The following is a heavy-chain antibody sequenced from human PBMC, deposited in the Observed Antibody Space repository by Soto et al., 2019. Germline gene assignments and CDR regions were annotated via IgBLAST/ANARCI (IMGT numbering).Heavy chain of an antibody. CDR3: ARQGVVVPAAEDYYYGMDV. J-gene: IGHJ6*02. D-gene: IGHD2-2*01. Sequence: DSLTISCKGSGYSFTSYWISWVRQMPGKGLEWMGRIDPSDSYTNYSPSFQGHVTISADKSISTAYLQWSSLKASDTAMYYCARQGVVVPAAEDYYYGMDVWGQGTTVTVSS. CDR2: IDPSDSYT. CDR1: GYSFTSYW. V-gene: IGHV5-10-1*01.